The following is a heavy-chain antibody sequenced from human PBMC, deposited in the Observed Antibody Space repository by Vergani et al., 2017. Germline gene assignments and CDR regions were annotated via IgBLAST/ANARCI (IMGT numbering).Heavy chain of an antibody. J-gene: IGHJ3*02. Sequence: QVQLQESGPGLVKPSETLSLTCTVSGGSISSYYWSWIRQPPGKGLEWIGYIYSSGSTNYNPSLKSRVTISVDTSKNPFSLKLSSVTAADTAVYYCARAPGKGMKYAFDIWGQGTMVTVSS. CDR1: GGSISSYY. V-gene: IGHV4-59*01. CDR3: ARAPGKGMKYAFDI. CDR2: IYSSGST. D-gene: IGHD3-10*01.